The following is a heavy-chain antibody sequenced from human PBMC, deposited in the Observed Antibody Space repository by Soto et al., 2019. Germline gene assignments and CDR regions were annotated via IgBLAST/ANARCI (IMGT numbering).Heavy chain of an antibody. CDR2: VNPSGGST. V-gene: IGHV1-46*01. CDR3: AREENCSDGICYSEYFQR. CDR1: GYIFTAYS. Sequence: QVQLVQSGAEVKKPGASVKVSCEASGYIFTAYSMHWVRQAPGQGLEWMGVVNPSGGSTNYAQKFQGRITMTRDTSTSTVYMDLSSLTSEDTAVYYCAREENCSDGICYSEYFQRWGQGTLVTVSS. J-gene: IGHJ1*01. D-gene: IGHD2-15*01.